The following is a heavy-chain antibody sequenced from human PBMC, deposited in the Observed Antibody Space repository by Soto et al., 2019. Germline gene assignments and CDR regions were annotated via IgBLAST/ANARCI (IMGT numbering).Heavy chain of an antibody. CDR1: GFTFSSYA. D-gene: IGHD3-22*01. CDR2: ISGSGGST. J-gene: IGHJ4*02. Sequence: EVQLLESGGGLVQPGGSLRLSCAASGFTFSSYAMSWVRQAPGKGLEWVSAISGSGGSTYYADSVKGRFTISRDNSKNTLYVQMNSLRAEDTAVYYCAKSRYDSSGYYDYWGQGTLVTVSS. CDR3: AKSRYDSSGYYDY. V-gene: IGHV3-23*01.